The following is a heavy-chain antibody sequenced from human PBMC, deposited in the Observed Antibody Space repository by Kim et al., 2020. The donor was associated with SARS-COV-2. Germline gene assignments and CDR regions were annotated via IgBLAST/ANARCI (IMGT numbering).Heavy chain of an antibody. V-gene: IGHV3-21*06. Sequence: YYAESVKGRFTISRDRAKNSLYLQMDSLGVEDTATYYCTSPLDGYASRDFWGQGTVVAVS. CDR3: TSPLDGYASRDF. J-gene: IGHJ4*02. D-gene: IGHD5-18*01.